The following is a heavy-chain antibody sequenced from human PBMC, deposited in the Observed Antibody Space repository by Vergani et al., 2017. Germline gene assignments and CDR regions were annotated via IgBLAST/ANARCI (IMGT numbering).Heavy chain of an antibody. CDR2: INPNSGGT. CDR3: ARGAVRVVPAAITRFDP. CDR1: GYTFTGYY. V-gene: IGHV1-2*02. Sequence: QVQLVQSGAEVKKPGSSVKVSCKASGYTFTGYYMHWVRQAPGQGLEWMGWINPNSGGTNYAQKFQGRVTMTRDTSISTAYLELSRLRSDDTAVYYCARGAVRVVPAAITRFDPWGQGTLVTVSA. J-gene: IGHJ5*02. D-gene: IGHD2-2*02.